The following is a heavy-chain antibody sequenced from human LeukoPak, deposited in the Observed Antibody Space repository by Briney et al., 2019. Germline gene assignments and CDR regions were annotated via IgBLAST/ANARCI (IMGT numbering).Heavy chain of an antibody. CDR1: GFTFSSYA. J-gene: IGHJ5*02. Sequence: GGSLRLSCAASGFTFSSYAMSWVRQAPGKGLEWVSAISGSGGSTYYADSVKGQFTISRDNSKNTLYLQMNSLSAEDTAVYYCAKGPRTVELRWFDPWGQGTLVTVSS. V-gene: IGHV3-23*01. CDR2: ISGSGGST. CDR3: AKGPRTVELRWFDP. D-gene: IGHD1-7*01.